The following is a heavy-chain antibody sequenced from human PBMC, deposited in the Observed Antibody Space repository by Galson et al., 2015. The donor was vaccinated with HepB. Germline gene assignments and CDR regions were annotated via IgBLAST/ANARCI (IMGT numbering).Heavy chain of an antibody. J-gene: IGHJ5*02. CDR2: INAGNGNT. V-gene: IGHV1-3*01. D-gene: IGHD6-6*01. CDR1: GYTFTSYA. CDR3: ARDRAARPPKVWFDP. Sequence: SVKVSCKASGYTFTSYAMHWVRQAPGQRLEWMGWINAGNGNTKYSQKFQGRVTITRDTSASTAYMELSSLRSEDTAVYYCARDRAARPPKVWFDPWGQGTLVTVSS.